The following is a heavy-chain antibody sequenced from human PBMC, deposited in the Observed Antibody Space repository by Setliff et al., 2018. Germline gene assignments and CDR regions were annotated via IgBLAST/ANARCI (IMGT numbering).Heavy chain of an antibody. J-gene: IGHJ4*02. CDR1: GFTFTDYL. D-gene: IGHD3-16*01. V-gene: IGHV1-2*02. CDR3: ARDTLALGDITLFDY. CDR2: INLNTGNI. Sequence: ASVKVSCKASGFTFTDYLVNWMRQAPEQGLEWMGRINLNTGNIFYAQEFQGRVTLTRDTSISTAYMELTGLKYDDTAIYYCARDTLALGDITLFDYWGQGTLVTVSS.